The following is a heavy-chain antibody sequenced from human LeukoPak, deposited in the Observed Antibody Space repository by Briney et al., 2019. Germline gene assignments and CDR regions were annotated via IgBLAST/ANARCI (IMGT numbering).Heavy chain of an antibody. CDR3: AGARDSSWKGINWFDP. CDR1: GGTFSSYA. CDR2: IIPIFGTA. V-gene: IGHV1-69*05. J-gene: IGHJ5*02. Sequence: ASVKVSCKASGGTFSSYAISWVRQAPGQGLECMGRIIPIFGTANYAQKFQGRVTITTDESTSTAYMELSSLRSEDTAVYYCAGARDSSWKGINWFDPWGQGTLVTVSS. D-gene: IGHD3-22*01.